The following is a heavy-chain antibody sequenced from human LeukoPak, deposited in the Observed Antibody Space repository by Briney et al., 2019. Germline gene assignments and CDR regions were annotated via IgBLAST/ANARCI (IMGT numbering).Heavy chain of an antibody. CDR1: GFTFSGYW. J-gene: IGHJ4*02. Sequence: GGSLRLSCAASGFTFSGYWMSWVRQAPGKGLEWVSSISSSSSYIYYADSVKGRFTISRDNAKNSLYLQMNSLRAEDTAVYYCARESSSGYSGYDPVAFDYWGQGTLVTVSS. V-gene: IGHV3-21*01. CDR2: ISSSSSYI. D-gene: IGHD5-12*01. CDR3: ARESSSGYSGYDPVAFDY.